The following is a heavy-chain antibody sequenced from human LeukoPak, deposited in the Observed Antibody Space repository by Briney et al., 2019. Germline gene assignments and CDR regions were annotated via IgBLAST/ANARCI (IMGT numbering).Heavy chain of an antibody. CDR2: IFYSGSP. J-gene: IGHJ4*02. CDR1: GGSISRYY. Sequence: SETLSLTCTVSGGSISRYYWSWIRQPPGKGLEWIGNIFYSGSPVYNPSLKSRVTVSFDTSKNQFSLRLSSVTAADTAVYYCARVGHLPAAGTYDYWGQGTLVTVSS. CDR3: ARVGHLPAAGTYDY. D-gene: IGHD6-13*01. V-gene: IGHV4-59*08.